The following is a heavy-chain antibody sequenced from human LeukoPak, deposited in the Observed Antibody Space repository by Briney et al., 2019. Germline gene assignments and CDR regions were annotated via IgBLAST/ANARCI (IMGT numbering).Heavy chain of an antibody. Sequence: GGSLRLSCAASGFIFSNYAMSWVRQAPGKGLEWVSTISGSGGSTYYADSVKGRFTISRDNSRNTLYLQVNSLRAEDTALYYCTKDYGMAGTFYYMDVWGKGTTVTISS. CDR3: TKDYGMAGTFYYMDV. CDR1: GFIFSNYA. CDR2: ISGSGGST. J-gene: IGHJ6*03. D-gene: IGHD6-19*01. V-gene: IGHV3-23*01.